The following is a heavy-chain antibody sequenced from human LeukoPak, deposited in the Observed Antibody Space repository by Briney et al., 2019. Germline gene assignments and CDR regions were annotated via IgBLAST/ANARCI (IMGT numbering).Heavy chain of an antibody. CDR2: IGVGGRPT. CDR1: GFSFSHYS. D-gene: IGHD3-10*01. V-gene: IGHV3-48*01. CDR3: AKNTWKSSDSGRGRMDV. Sequence: PGGSLRLSCAASGFSFSHYSTTWARQASGKGLEWISYIGVGGRPTNYADSVKARFTISRDDAQNSLYLQMNSLRAEDTAVYYCAKNTWKSSDSGRGRMDVWGQGTTVTVSS. J-gene: IGHJ6*02.